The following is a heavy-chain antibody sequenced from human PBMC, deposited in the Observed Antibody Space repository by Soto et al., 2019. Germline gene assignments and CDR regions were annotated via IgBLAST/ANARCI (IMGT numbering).Heavy chain of an antibody. V-gene: IGHV4-4*02. CDR3: ARAPFGPNIYFAY. J-gene: IGHJ4*02. CDR1: GGSISSSSW. D-gene: IGHD3-3*01. Sequence: PSETLSLTCAVSGGSISSSSWWSWFRQPPGKGLEWIGEIYYSGIIYYNPSLKSRVTISVDTSKNQFSLRLSSVTAADTAVYYCARAPFGPNIYFAYWGQGTLVTVSS. CDR2: IYYSGII.